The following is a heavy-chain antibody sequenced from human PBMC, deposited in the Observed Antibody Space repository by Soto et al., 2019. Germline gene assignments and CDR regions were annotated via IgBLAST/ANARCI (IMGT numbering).Heavy chain of an antibody. CDR3: ARGGQLGNNNWFDS. V-gene: IGHV1-2*04. D-gene: IGHD6-6*01. CDR1: GYTFTGYY. J-gene: IGHJ5*01. CDR2: INPNSGGT. Sequence: ASVKVSCKASGYTFTGYYMHWVRQAPGQGLEWMGWINPNSGGTNYAQKFQGWVTMTRDTSISTAYMELSRLRSDDTAVYYCARGGQLGNNNWFDSWGQGTLVTVSS.